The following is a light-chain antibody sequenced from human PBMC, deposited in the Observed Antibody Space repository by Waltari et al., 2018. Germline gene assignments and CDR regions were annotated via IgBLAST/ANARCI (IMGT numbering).Light chain of an antibody. CDR3: QQYNTYSRT. CDR1: QSLSNW. Sequence: DIQMTQSPSTLSASIGDRVTITCRASQSLSNWLAWYQQKPGKAPKLLFYGASSLESGVPSRFSGSGSGTEFTLTISSLQPDDFATYYCQQYNTYSRTFGQGTTVEVK. V-gene: IGKV1-5*01. J-gene: IGKJ1*01. CDR2: GAS.